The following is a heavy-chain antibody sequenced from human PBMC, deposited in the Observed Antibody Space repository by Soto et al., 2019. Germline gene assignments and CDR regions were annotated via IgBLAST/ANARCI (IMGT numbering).Heavy chain of an antibody. CDR3: AGERLGDPRYYGMDV. D-gene: IGHD3-16*01. J-gene: IGHJ6*02. Sequence: QVQLVQSGTEVKKPGSSVKVSCKASVGTFSSYAISWVRQAPGQGLEWMGGIIPIFGTANYALKFQGRVTITADESTHPAYMELSSPTSEDTAIYYCAGERLGDPRYYGMDVWGQGTTVTVSS. CDR2: IIPIFGTA. V-gene: IGHV1-69*01. CDR1: VGTFSSYA.